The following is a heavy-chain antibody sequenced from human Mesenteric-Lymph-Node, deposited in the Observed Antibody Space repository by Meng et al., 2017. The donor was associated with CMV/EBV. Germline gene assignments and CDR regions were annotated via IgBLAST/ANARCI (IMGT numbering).Heavy chain of an antibody. J-gene: IGHJ4*02. Sequence: SETLSLTCAVHNGSFTSYYWAWIRQARGKGLEWIGEINHAGRTSFNPSLKSRVTISVDTSKNQFSLRLTSVTAADTALYYCARTWSSNYYFDSWGQGTLVTVS. CDR1: NGSFTSYY. CDR2: INHAGRT. CDR3: ARTWSSNYYFDS. D-gene: IGHD1-1*01. V-gene: IGHV4-34*01.